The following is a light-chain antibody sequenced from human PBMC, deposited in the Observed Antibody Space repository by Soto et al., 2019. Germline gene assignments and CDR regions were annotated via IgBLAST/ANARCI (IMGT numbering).Light chain of an antibody. CDR3: HQYNTWPLT. CDR2: GAS. V-gene: IGKV3-15*01. CDR1: QSVRSN. J-gene: IGKJ4*01. Sequence: DIVMTQSPATLSVSPGDRVTLSCRASQSVRSNSAWYPQKPGQAPRLLIYGASLRATGIPARFSGSGYETEFTLTISSLQSEDFAVYYCHQYNTWPLTFGGGTKVEIK.